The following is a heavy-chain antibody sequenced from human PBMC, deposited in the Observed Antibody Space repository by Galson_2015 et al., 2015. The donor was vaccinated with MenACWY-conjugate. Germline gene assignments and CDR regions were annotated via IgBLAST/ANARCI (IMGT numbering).Heavy chain of an antibody. CDR1: GFTFSTYW. V-gene: IGHV3-74*01. CDR3: ARLGGNYRTTSHFDY. CDR2: INSDGRST. Sequence: SLRLSCAASGFTFSTYWMHWFRQAPGKGLVWVSRINSDGRSTSYADSVKGRFTISRDNAKNTLYLQMNSLRAEDTAVYYCARLGGNYRTTSHFDYWGQGTLVTVSS. J-gene: IGHJ4*02. D-gene: IGHD1-26*01.